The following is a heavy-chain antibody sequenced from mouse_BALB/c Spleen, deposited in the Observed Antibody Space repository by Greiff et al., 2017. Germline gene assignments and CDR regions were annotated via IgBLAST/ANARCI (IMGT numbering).Heavy chain of an antibody. J-gene: IGHJ2*01. D-gene: IGHD6-5*01. CDR1: GFTFSSYT. CDR2: ISSGGSYT. CDR3: TRDEAYGPFDH. V-gene: IGHV5-6-4*01. Sequence: EVQLQESGGGLVKPGGSLKLSCAASGFTFSSYTMSWVRQTPEKRLEWVATISSGGSYTYYPDSVKGRFTISRDNAKNTLYLQMSSLKSEDTAMYYCTRDEAYGPFDHWGQGTTLTVSS.